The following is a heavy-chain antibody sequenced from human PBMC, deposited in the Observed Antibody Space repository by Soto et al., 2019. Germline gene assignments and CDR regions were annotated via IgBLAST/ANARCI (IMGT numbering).Heavy chain of an antibody. J-gene: IGHJ6*02. CDR2: ISYDGTNN. CDR3: AKDLQSYGEYVYYSYGMYV. D-gene: IGHD2-21*01. Sequence: QVQLVDSVGGEVQPGRSLTFSCAASGFTLSNYGMHWVRLTPGKGLEWVSVISYDGTNNFYSDSVQGRLTISRDNFKNTLTLQMISLRADDTAVYSCAKDLQSYGEYVYYSYGMYVWGLGTRVTVSS. CDR1: GFTLSNYG. V-gene: IGHV3-30*18.